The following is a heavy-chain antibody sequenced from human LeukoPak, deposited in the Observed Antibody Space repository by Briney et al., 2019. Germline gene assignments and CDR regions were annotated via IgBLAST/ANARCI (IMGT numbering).Heavy chain of an antibody. CDR1: GGSISSGSYY. J-gene: IGHJ6*03. V-gene: IGHV4-61*02. Sequence: SETLSLTCTVSGGSISSGSYYWSWIRQPAGKGLEWIGRIYTSGSTNYNPSLKSRVTISVDTSKNQFSLKLSSVTAADTAVYYCARGGPGEGNYSYMDVWGKGTTVTISS. D-gene: IGHD2-21*01. CDR2: IYTSGST. CDR3: ARGGPGEGNYSYMDV.